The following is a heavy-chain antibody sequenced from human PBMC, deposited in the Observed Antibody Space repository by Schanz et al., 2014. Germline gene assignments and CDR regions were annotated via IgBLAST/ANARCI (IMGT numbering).Heavy chain of an antibody. J-gene: IGHJ2*01. Sequence: QVQLQESGPGLVKPSQTLSLTCTVSGGSIRSGTYYWSWIRQPAGKALEWVGRVFPIGITNYNPSLKSRVPIPLDTSNNQFSRTLTSLTAADTAVYYCARDTTWRLDLWGRGTLVTVSS. CDR1: GGSIRSGTYY. D-gene: IGHD1-1*01. V-gene: IGHV4-61*02. CDR2: VFPIGIT. CDR3: ARDTTWRLDL.